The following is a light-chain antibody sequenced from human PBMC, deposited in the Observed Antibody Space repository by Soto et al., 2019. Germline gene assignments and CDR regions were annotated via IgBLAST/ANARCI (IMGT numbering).Light chain of an antibody. V-gene: IGLV2-14*01. Sequence: QSVLTQPVSVSGSPGQSITISCTGTSSDVGGYIYASWYQQHPGKAPKLMIYDVTSRPSGVSYRFSGSKSGNTASLTISGLQAEDEADYYCSSYTTSSSYVFGTGTKVTVL. CDR2: DVT. J-gene: IGLJ1*01. CDR1: SSDVGGYIY. CDR3: SSYTTSSSYV.